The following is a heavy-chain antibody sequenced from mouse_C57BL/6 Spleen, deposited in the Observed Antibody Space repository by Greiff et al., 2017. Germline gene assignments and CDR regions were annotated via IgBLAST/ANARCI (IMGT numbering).Heavy chain of an antibody. Sequence: EVKLVESGGGLVQPKGSLKLSCAASGFSFNTYAMNWVRQAPGKGLEWVARIRSKSNNYATYYADSVKDRFTISRDDSESMLYLQMNNLKTEDTAMYYCVRGRYYGSSHWYFDVWGTGTTVTVSS. J-gene: IGHJ1*03. V-gene: IGHV10-1*01. D-gene: IGHD1-1*01. CDR3: VRGRYYGSSHWYFDV. CDR1: GFSFNTYA. CDR2: IRSKSNNYAT.